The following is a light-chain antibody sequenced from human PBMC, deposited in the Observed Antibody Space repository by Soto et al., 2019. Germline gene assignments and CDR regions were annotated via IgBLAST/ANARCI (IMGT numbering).Light chain of an antibody. CDR2: GAS. V-gene: IGKV3-20*01. CDR3: QHYAAAPIT. J-gene: IGKJ5*01. CDR1: QSVGGN. Sequence: TVLTQSPVTLSLSPGSRATLSCRASQSVGGNVAWYQQKPGQAPKLLISGASSRAPGIPDRFSGSGSGADFTLSISRLAPEDFALYYCQHYAAAPITFCQGTRL.